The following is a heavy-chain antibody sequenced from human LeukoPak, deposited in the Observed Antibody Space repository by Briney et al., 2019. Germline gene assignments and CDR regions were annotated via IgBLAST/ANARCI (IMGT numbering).Heavy chain of an antibody. J-gene: IGHJ5*02. CDR1: GYTFSAYN. CDR3: AKSRIQATGYNWFDP. Sequence: VASVKVSCKTSGYTFSAYNIHWVRQAPGQGLEWMGWINPKNGDTTYAENFQGRVTVTRDTSISTAYMELSRLTSDDTAVYYCAKSRIQATGYNWFDPWGQGTLVTVSS. CDR2: INPKNGDT. V-gene: IGHV1-2*02. D-gene: IGHD1-1*01.